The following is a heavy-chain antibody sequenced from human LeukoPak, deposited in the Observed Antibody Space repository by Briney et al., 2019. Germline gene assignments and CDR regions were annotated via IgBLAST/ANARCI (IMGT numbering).Heavy chain of an antibody. CDR2: VSAGGRT. J-gene: IGHJ5*02. D-gene: IGHD4-23*01. Sequence: PSQTLSLTCAISGASIASGSYHWDWIRQPAGSRPEYIGRVSAGGRTNYNPSLKSRLTISMDTSKNYVSLRLSSVTAADTAVYYCTRGGHDYGGSFDTWGQGILVTVSS. CDR3: TRGGHDYGGSFDT. V-gene: IGHV4-61*02. CDR1: GASIASGSYH.